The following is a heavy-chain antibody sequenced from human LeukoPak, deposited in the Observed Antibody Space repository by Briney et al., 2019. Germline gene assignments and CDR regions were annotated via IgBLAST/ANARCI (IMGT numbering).Heavy chain of an antibody. CDR3: AKVIYMDV. Sequence: GGSLRLSCAVSGFTFSSYGMHWVRQAPGKGLEWVAFIRYHGSDKYYADSVKGRFTISRDNSKNTLYLQMNSLRVEDTAVYYCAKVIYMDVWAKGTTVTVSS. J-gene: IGHJ6*03. CDR1: GFTFSSYG. CDR2: IRYHGSDK. V-gene: IGHV3-30*02. D-gene: IGHD2/OR15-2a*01.